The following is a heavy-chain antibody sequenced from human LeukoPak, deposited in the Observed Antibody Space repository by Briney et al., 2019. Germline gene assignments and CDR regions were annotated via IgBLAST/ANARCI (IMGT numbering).Heavy chain of an antibody. Sequence: SETLSLTCTVSGGSISSGSYYWSWIRQPAGKGLEWIGRIYTSGSTNYNPSLKSRVTISVDTSKNQFSLKLSSVTAADTAVYYRASGGRVDTAPFDYWGQGTLVTVSS. CDR2: IYTSGST. D-gene: IGHD5-18*01. V-gene: IGHV4-61*02. CDR3: ASGGRVDTAPFDY. J-gene: IGHJ4*02. CDR1: GGSISSGSYY.